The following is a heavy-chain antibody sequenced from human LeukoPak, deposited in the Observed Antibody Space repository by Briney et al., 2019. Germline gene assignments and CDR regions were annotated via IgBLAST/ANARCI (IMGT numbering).Heavy chain of an antibody. J-gene: IGHJ5*02. CDR3: ARGVTDAQEYSSSYLNWFDP. Sequence: PGGSLRLSCAASGFTFSSYAMHWVRQAPGKGLEYVSGISTNGGSTYYADSVEGRFTISRDNSKNTLFLQMGSLRAEDMAVYYCARGVTDAQEYSSSYLNWFDPWGQGTLVTVSS. V-gene: IGHV3-64*02. CDR1: GFTFSSYA. CDR2: ISTNGGST. D-gene: IGHD6-6*01.